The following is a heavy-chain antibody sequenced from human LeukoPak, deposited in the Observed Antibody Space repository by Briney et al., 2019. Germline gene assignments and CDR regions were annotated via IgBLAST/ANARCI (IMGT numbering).Heavy chain of an antibody. J-gene: IGHJ4*02. CDR3: ARDPGSLDTALAFDY. Sequence: SVKVSCKASGGTFSSYAISWVRQAPGQGLEWMGRIIPIFGTANYAQKFQGRVTITTDESTSTAYMELSSLRSEDTAVYYCARDPGSLDTALAFDYWGQGTLVTVSS. D-gene: IGHD5-18*01. CDR2: IIPIFGTA. V-gene: IGHV1-69*05. CDR1: GGTFSSYA.